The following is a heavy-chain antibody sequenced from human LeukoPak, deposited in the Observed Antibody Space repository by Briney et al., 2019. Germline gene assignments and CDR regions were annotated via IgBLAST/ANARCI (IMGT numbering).Heavy chain of an antibody. V-gene: IGHV3-23*01. D-gene: IGHD3-22*01. CDR1: GFTLSSYA. CDR2: VDGGGGGT. J-gene: IGHJ4*02. CDR3: AKDEYYYDSSGYYFDY. Sequence: GGSLRLSCAASGFTLSSYAMTWVRQAPGRGLEWVSSVDGGGGGTYYADSVKGRFTISRDNSKDTLYLQMNGLRAEDTAVYYCAKDEYYYDSSGYYFDYWGQGTLVTVSS.